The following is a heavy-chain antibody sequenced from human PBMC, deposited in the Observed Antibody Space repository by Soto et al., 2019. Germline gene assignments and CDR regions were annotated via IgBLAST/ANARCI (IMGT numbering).Heavy chain of an antibody. CDR3: ARGSPPDY. D-gene: IGHD1-26*01. V-gene: IGHV3-30*04. J-gene: IGHJ4*02. Sequence: GSLRLSCAASGFTFSHYAMYWVRQAPGKGLEWVADISYDGRNKYYPDAVKGRFTISRDYSENTLYLQMNSLRAEDTAVYYCARGSPPDYWGQGTLVTVSS. CDR1: GFTFSHYA. CDR2: ISYDGRNK.